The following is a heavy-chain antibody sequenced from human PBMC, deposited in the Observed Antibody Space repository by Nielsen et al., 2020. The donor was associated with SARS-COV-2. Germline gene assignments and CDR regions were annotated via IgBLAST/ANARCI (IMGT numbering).Heavy chain of an antibody. V-gene: IGHV3-21*01. CDR3: ASPRYCSGGSCSPFGY. CDR1: GFTFSSYS. D-gene: IGHD2-15*01. CDR2: ISSSSSYI. J-gene: IGHJ4*02. Sequence: GASLKISCAASGFTFSSYSMNWVRQAPGKGLEWVSSISSSSSYIYYADSVKGRFTISRDNAKNSLYLQMNSLRAEDTAVYYCASPRYCSGGSCSPFGYWGQGTLVTVS.